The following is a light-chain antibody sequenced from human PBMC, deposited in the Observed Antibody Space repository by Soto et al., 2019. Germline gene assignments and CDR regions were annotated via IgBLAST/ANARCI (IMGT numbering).Light chain of an antibody. Sequence: DIQMTRSPSSLSASVGDRVTITCRASQSMSSYLSWYQQKPGKAPKLLIYAASSLQSGVPSRFSGSGSGTDFTLTISSLQPEDFATYYCQQSYSTLLLTFGGGTKVEIK. J-gene: IGKJ4*01. V-gene: IGKV1-39*01. CDR2: AAS. CDR3: QQSYSTLLLT. CDR1: QSMSSY.